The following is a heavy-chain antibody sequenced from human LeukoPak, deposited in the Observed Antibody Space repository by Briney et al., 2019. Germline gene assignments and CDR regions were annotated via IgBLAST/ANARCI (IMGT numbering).Heavy chain of an antibody. Sequence: ASVKVSCKASGYTFTSYYMHWVRQAPGQGLEWMGIINPSGGSTSYAQKSQGRVTMTRDTSKNQFSLKLSSVTAADTAVYYCARLGELRHGAFDIWGQGTMVTVSS. V-gene: IGHV1-46*01. D-gene: IGHD1-26*01. CDR2: INPSGGST. CDR3: ARLGELRHGAFDI. J-gene: IGHJ3*02. CDR1: GYTFTSYY.